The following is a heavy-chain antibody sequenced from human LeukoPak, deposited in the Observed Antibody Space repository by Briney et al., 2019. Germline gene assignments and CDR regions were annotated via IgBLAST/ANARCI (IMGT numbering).Heavy chain of an antibody. CDR1: GGSFSGYY. J-gene: IGHJ4*02. CDR3: ARLHYDYVWGSYRQYYFDY. Sequence: NASETLSLTCAVYGGSFSGYYWSWIRQPPGKGLEWIGEINHSGSTNYNPSLKSRVTISVDTSKNQFSAKLSYVTAADTAVYYCARLHYDYVWGSYRQYYFDYWGQGTLVTVSS. V-gene: IGHV4-34*01. CDR2: INHSGST. D-gene: IGHD3-16*02.